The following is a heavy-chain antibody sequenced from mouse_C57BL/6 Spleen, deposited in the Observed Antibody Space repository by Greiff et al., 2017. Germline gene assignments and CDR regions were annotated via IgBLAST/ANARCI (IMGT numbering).Heavy chain of an antibody. CDR3: ARWIYYGSSYAMDY. CDR2: INPNNGGT. V-gene: IGHV1-18*01. J-gene: IGHJ4*01. CDR1: GYTFTDYN. D-gene: IGHD1-1*01. Sequence: VQLQQSGPELVKPGASVKIPCKASGYTFTDYNMDWVKQSHGKSLEWIGDINPNNGGTIYNQKFKGKATLTVDKSSSTAYMELRSLTSEDTAVYYCARWIYYGSSYAMDYWGQGTSVTVSS.